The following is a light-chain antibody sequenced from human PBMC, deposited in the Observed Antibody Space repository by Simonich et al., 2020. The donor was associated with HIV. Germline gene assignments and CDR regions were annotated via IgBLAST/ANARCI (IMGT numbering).Light chain of an antibody. CDR3: QQYGSSPLT. CDR1: KSVRNNY. V-gene: IGKV3-20*01. CDR2: GAS. Sequence: EIVMTQSPPPLSLSRGERATLSRRASKSVRNNYLTWYQQKPGQPPRLLIYGASSRATGIPDRFSGSGSGTDFILTISRLEPEDFAVYYCQQYGSSPLTFGRGTKVDIK. J-gene: IGKJ4*01.